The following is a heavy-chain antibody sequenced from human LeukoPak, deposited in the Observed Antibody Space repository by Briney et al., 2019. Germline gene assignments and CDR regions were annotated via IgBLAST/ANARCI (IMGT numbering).Heavy chain of an antibody. J-gene: IGHJ4*02. CDR2: ISSSSSYI. V-gene: IGHV3-21*01. Sequence: GGSLRLSCAASGFTFSSYSMNRVRQAPGKGLEWVSSISSSSSYIYYADSVKGRFTISRDNSKSTLYVQMNSLRVEDTAIYYCAKAVRNSSSWNDYWGQGTLVTVSS. CDR3: AKAVRNSSSWNDY. CDR1: GFTFSSYS. D-gene: IGHD6-13*01.